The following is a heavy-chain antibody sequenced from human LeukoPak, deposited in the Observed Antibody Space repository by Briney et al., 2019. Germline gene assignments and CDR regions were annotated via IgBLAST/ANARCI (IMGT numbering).Heavy chain of an antibody. J-gene: IGHJ4*02. D-gene: IGHD4-17*01. V-gene: IGHV3-30*02. CDR3: AKDTDGDQPLFDY. Sequence: PGGSLRLSCAASGFTFSSYGMHWVRQAPGKGLEWVAFIRYDGSNKYYADSVKGRFTISRDNSKNTLYLQMNSLRAEDTAVYYCAKDTDGDQPLFDYWGQGTLVTVSS. CDR2: IRYDGSNK. CDR1: GFTFSSYG.